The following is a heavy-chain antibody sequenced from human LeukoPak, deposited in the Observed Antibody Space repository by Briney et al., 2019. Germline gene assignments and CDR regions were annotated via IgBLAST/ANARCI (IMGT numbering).Heavy chain of an antibody. V-gene: IGHV1-18*01. CDR3: ARMSCSSTSCYMSDYYYGMDV. CDR2: ISAYNGNT. J-gene: IGHJ6*02. CDR1: GYTFTSYG. D-gene: IGHD2-2*02. Sequence: ASVKVSCKASGYTFTSYGISWVRQAPGQGLEWMGWISAYNGNTNYAQKLQGRVTMTTDTFTSTAYMELRSLRSDDTAVYYCARMSCSSTSCYMSDYYYGMDVWGQGTTVTVSS.